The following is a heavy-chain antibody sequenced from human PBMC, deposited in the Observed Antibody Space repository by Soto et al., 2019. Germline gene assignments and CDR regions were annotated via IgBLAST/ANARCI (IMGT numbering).Heavy chain of an antibody. Sequence: QVQLVQSGAEVKKPGSSVKVSCKASGGTFSRYSITWVRQAPGHGLEWIGRIIPIFGIPTYAQKFQGRVTITADESTSTAYGELSSLRSDDTAVYYCAREDRDRETGLVPAAIDGMDVWGQGTTVTVAS. J-gene: IGHJ6*02. D-gene: IGHD2-2*01. CDR1: GGTFSRYS. CDR3: AREDRDRETGLVPAAIDGMDV. CDR2: IIPIFGIP. V-gene: IGHV1-69*08.